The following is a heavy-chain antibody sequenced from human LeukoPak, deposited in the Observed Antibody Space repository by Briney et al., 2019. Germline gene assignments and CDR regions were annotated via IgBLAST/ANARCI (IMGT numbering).Heavy chain of an antibody. V-gene: IGHV3-21*01. CDR2: ISSSSSYI. Sequence: GGSLRLSCAASGFTFSSYSMNWVRQAPGKGLEWVSSISSSSSYIYYADSVKGRFTISRDNAKNSLYLQMNSLRAEDTAVYYCARNGRLAYCGGDCPFDYWGQGTLVTVSS. CDR1: GFTFSSYS. CDR3: ARNGRLAYCGGDCPFDY. D-gene: IGHD2-21*02. J-gene: IGHJ4*02.